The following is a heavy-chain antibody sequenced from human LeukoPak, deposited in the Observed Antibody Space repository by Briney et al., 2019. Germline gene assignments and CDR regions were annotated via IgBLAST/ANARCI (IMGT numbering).Heavy chain of an antibody. D-gene: IGHD3-3*01. Sequence: GGSLRLSCAASGFTFSSYWMSWVRQAPGKGLEWVANIKQDGSEKYYVDSVKGRFTISRDNAKNSLYLQMNSLRAEDTAVYYCARESYYDFWSAPYDYYMDVWGKGTTVTVSS. CDR1: GFTFSSYW. J-gene: IGHJ6*03. CDR2: IKQDGSEK. V-gene: IGHV3-7*01. CDR3: ARESYYDFWSAPYDYYMDV.